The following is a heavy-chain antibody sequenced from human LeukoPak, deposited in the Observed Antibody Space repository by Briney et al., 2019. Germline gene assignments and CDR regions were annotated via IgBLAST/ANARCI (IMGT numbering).Heavy chain of an antibody. CDR3: ARSYGDGDAFDI. CDR1: GYTFTSYD. Sequence: ASVKVSCKASGYTFTSYDINWVRQATGQGLEWMGWMSPNSGNTGYAQKFQGRVTMTRYTSISTAYMELSSLRSEDTAVYYCARSYGDGDAFDIWGQGTMVTVSS. CDR2: MSPNSGNT. D-gene: IGHD4-17*01. V-gene: IGHV1-8*01. J-gene: IGHJ3*02.